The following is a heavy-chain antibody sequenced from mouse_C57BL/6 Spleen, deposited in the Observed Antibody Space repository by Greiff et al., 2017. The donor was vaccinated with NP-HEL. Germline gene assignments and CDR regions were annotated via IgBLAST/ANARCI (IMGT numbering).Heavy chain of an antibody. J-gene: IGHJ4*01. CDR2: INPNNGGT. CDR3: ARINYDSYAMDY. D-gene: IGHD2-4*01. V-gene: IGHV1-26*01. Sequence: EVQLQQSGPELVKPGASVKISCKASGYTFTDYYMNWVKQSHGKSLEWIGDINPNNGGTSYNQKFKGKATLTVDKSSSTAYMELRSLTSEDSAVYYCARINYDSYAMDYWGQGTSVTVSS. CDR1: GYTFTDYY.